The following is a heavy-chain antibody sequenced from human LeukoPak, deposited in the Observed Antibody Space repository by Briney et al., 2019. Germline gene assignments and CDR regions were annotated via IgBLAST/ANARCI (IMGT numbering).Heavy chain of an antibody. CDR1: GFTFSDHY. CDR3: ASLYGSGKRWVDP. D-gene: IGHD3-10*01. J-gene: IGHJ5*02. CDR2: TRNKANSYTP. Sequence: GGSLRLSCAASGFTFSDHYMDWVGQAPGQELEWVGRTRNKANSYTPEYAASVKGRFTISRDDSKNSLYLQMNSLKTEDTAVYYCASLYGSGKRWVDPWGQGTLVTVSS. V-gene: IGHV3-72*01.